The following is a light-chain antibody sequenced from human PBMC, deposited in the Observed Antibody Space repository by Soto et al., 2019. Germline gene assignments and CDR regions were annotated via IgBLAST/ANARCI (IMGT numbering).Light chain of an antibody. Sequence: QSALAQPASVSGSPGQSITISCTGTSSDVGDYPYVSWYQQHPGKVPKLIIYEVTNRPSGVTSRFSGSKSENTASLTISGLQAEDEADYYCSPYSTTNPLVFGSGPKVTGL. J-gene: IGLJ1*01. CDR2: EVT. CDR3: SPYSTTNPLV. V-gene: IGLV2-14*01. CDR1: SSDVGDYPY.